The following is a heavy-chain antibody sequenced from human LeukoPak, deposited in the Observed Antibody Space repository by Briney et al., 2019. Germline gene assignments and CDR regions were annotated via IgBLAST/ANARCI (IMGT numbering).Heavy chain of an antibody. D-gene: IGHD6-19*01. CDR2: INPNSGGT. V-gene: IGHV1-2*02. J-gene: IGHJ4*02. Sequence: ASVKVSCTASGYTFTGYYMHWVRQAPGQGLEWMGWINPNSGGTNYAQKFQGRVTMTRDTSISTAYMELSRLRSDDTAVYYCARGRLRGWNFDYWGQGTLVTVSS. CDR1: GYTFTGYY. CDR3: ARGRLRGWNFDY.